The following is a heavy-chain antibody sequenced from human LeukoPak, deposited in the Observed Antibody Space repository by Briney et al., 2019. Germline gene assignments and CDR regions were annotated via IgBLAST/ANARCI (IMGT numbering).Heavy chain of an antibody. CDR2: IYYTGST. V-gene: IGHV4-39*01. J-gene: IGHJ4*02. CDR3: ARAAPHIDY. CDR1: GGSINSNDYY. Sequence: SETLSLTCTVSGGSINSNDYYWGWIRQPPGKGLGWIGSIYYTGSTYYNPSLKSRVTIPVDTSKNQFSLQLTSVTAADTAVYYCARAAPHIDYWGQGTLVTVSS.